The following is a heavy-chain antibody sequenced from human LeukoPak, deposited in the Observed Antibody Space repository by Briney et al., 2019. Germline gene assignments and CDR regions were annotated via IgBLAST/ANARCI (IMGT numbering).Heavy chain of an antibody. V-gene: IGHV4-39*01. CDR2: IYSSGST. J-gene: IGHJ4*02. CDR3: ARVLSSGWYGLDY. D-gene: IGHD6-19*01. CDR1: GGSISSSSYY. Sequence: SETLSLTCTVSGGSISSSSYYWGWIRQPPGKGLEWIGSIYSSGSTYYNPSLKSRATISADTSKNQLSLKLSSVTAADTAVYYCARVLSSGWYGLDYWGQGTLVTVSS.